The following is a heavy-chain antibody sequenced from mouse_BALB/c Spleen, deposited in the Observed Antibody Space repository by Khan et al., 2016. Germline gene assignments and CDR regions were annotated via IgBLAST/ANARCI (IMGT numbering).Heavy chain of an antibody. CDR1: GYSITSDYA. V-gene: IGHV3-2*02. D-gene: IGHD1-2*01. Sequence: VQLQESGPGLVKPSQSLSLTCTVTGYSITSDYAWNWIRQFPGNKLEWMGYISYSGSTSYNPSLKSRISITRDTSKNQFFLQLNSVTTEDTATYDCERTLLRLYYFDYGGQGTTLTVSS. J-gene: IGHJ2*01. CDR3: ERTLLRLYYFDY. CDR2: ISYSGST.